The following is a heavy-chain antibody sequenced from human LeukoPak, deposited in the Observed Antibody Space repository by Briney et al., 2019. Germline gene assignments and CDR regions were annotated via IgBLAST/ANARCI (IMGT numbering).Heavy chain of an antibody. CDR3: ARLQYCSGTSCYWFDP. J-gene: IGHJ5*02. Sequence: SETLPLTCTVSGGSVSSGNYFWTWIRQPLGKGLEWIGYIYHTGSTYYNPSLKSRVTISVDTSKNQFSLRLSSVTAADTAVYYCARLQYCSGTSCYWFDPWGQGTLVTVSS. D-gene: IGHD2-2*01. CDR2: IYHTGST. V-gene: IGHV4-30-2*01. CDR1: GGSVSSGNYF.